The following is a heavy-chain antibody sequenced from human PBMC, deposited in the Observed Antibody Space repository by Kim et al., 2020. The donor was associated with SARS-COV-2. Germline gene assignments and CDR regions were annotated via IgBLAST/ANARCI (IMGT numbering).Heavy chain of an antibody. CDR2: IKPDGSDT. J-gene: IGHJ4*02. CDR1: GFTFSSFW. V-gene: IGHV3-7*01. D-gene: IGHD3-10*01. CDR3: ARALVASGSDSGY. Sequence: GGSLRLSCAASGFTFSSFWMTWVRQAPGKGLEWVANIKPDGSDTYYVDSVKGRFTISRDNAKNSLYLQIHSLRAEDTAVYYCARALVASGSDSGYWGQGTLVTVSS.